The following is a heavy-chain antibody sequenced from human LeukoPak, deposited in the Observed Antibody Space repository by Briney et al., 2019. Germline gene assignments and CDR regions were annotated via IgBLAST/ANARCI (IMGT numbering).Heavy chain of an antibody. J-gene: IGHJ3*02. CDR3: ARNRYSGSYIQRHVHDAFDI. Sequence: SQTLSLTCAISGDSVSSNSAAWNWIRQSPSRGLEWLGRTYYRSKWYNDYAVSMKSRITINPDTSKNQFSLQLNSVTPEDTAVYYCARNRYSGSYIQRHVHDAFDIWGQGTMVTVSS. D-gene: IGHD1-26*01. CDR2: TYYRSKWYN. CDR1: GDSVSSNSAA. V-gene: IGHV6-1*01.